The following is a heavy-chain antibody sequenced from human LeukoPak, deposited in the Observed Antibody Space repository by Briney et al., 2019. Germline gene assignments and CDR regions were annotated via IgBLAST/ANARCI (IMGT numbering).Heavy chain of an antibody. CDR2: IYTSGST. D-gene: IGHD6-13*01. CDR1: GYSISSGYY. V-gene: IGHV4-38-2*02. J-gene: IGHJ6*03. CDR3: AREYSGYSSSWFRNYYYYMDV. Sequence: SETLSLTCTVSGYSISSGYYWGWIRQPPGKGLEWIGRIYTSGSTNYNPSLKSRVTISVDTSKNQFSLKLSSVTAADTAVYYCAREYSGYSSSWFRNYYYYMDVWGKGTTVTISS.